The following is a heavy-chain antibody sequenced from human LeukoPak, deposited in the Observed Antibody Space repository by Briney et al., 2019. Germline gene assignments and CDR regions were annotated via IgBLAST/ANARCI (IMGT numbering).Heavy chain of an antibody. CDR1: GGSFSGYY. J-gene: IGHJ5*02. Sequence: SETLSLTCAVYGGSFSGYYWSWIRQPPGKGLEWIGEINHSGSPNSNPSLKSRVTISVDTSKNQFSLKLSSVTDADTAVYYCARVLGSGSYRSPSRAYNWFDPWGQGTLVTVSS. D-gene: IGHD3-10*01. CDR2: INHSGSP. V-gene: IGHV4-34*01. CDR3: ARVLGSGSYRSPSRAYNWFDP.